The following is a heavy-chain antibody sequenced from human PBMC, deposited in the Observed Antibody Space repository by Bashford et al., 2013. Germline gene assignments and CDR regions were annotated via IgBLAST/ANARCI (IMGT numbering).Heavy chain of an antibody. Sequence: ASVKVSCKASGYTFTGYYMHWVRQAPGQGLEWMGWINPNSGGTNYAQKFQGWVTMTRDTSISTAYMELSRLRSDDTAVYYCARDIGRKQYDFWSGYSPDYYYYGMDVWGQGTTVTVSS. CDR1: GYTFTGYY. J-gene: IGHJ6*02. D-gene: IGHD3-3*01. V-gene: IGHV1-2*04. CDR2: INPNSGGT. CDR3: ARDIGRKQYDFWSGYSPDYYYYGMDV.